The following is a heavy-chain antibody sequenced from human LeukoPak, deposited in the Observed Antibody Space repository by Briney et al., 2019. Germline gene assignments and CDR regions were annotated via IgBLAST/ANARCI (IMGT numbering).Heavy chain of an antibody. V-gene: IGHV4-31*03. CDR1: GGSISSGGYY. Sequence: SQTLSLTCTVSGGSISSGGYYWSWIRQHPGKGLEWIGYIYYNGVTYYNPSLKSRVTISVDTSKNQFSLKLSSVTAADTAVYYCARAPYYYDNSGYYPAFYMDVWGKGTTVTVS. J-gene: IGHJ6*03. CDR2: IYYNGVT. D-gene: IGHD3-22*01. CDR3: ARAPYYYDNSGYYPAFYMDV.